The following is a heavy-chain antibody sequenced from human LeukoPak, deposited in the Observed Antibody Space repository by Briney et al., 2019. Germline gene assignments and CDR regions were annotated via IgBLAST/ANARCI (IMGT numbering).Heavy chain of an antibody. CDR3: ARVAGRYNFDY. Sequence: QTGGSLRLSCAASGLTVSSNYMSWVRQAPGKGLEWVSVIYSGGSTYYADSVKGRFTISRDNSKNTLYLQMNSLRAEDTAVYYCARVAGRYNFDYWGQGTLVTVSS. CDR1: GLTVSSNY. V-gene: IGHV3-53*01. J-gene: IGHJ4*02. D-gene: IGHD3-9*01. CDR2: IYSGGST.